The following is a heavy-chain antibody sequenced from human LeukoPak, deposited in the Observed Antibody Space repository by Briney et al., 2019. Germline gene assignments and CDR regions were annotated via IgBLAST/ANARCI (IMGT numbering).Heavy chain of an antibody. CDR1: GFTFSSYG. V-gene: IGHV3-23*01. CDR3: AKSGYYYDSSGLGSYYFDY. J-gene: IGHJ4*02. CDR2: ISGSGGST. Sequence: GGSLRLSCAASGFTFSSYGMSWVRQAPGKGLEWVSDISGSGGSTYYADSVKGRFTIPRDNSKNTLYLQMNSLRAEDTAVYYCAKSGYYYDSSGLGSYYFDYWGQGTLVTVSS. D-gene: IGHD3-22*01.